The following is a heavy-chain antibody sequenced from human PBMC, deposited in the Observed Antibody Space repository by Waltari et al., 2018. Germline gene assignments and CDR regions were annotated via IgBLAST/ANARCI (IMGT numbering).Heavy chain of an antibody. Sequence: QVQLVQSGSELKKPGASVKVSCKASGYTFTSHAMNWVRQAPGQGLEWMGWINTNTGNETQVKGFTGRFVFSLDTSVSTADLQISSLKAEDTAVIYCARAGSAYNSDYWGQGTLVAVSA. D-gene: IGHD3-10*01. CDR3: ARAGSAYNSDY. CDR1: GYTFTSHA. J-gene: IGHJ4*02. V-gene: IGHV7-4-1*02. CDR2: INTNTGNE.